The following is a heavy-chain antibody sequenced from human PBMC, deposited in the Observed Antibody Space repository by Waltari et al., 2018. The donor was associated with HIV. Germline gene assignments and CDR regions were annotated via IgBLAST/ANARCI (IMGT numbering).Heavy chain of an antibody. CDR3: ARGAYSGSYVPHFFDY. V-gene: IGHV4-39*06. J-gene: IGHJ4*03. Sequence: DPRLVKPSETLSLICSVSGVSITSNVHYWGWIRQPPGKGLEWVGSIPDSGSTYYSPSLKSRVIISLDTSKNKFALNLNSMTAADTAIYYCARGAYSGSYVPHFFDYWGHGTLVTVSS. D-gene: IGHD1-26*01. CDR2: IPDSGST. CDR1: GVSITSNVHY.